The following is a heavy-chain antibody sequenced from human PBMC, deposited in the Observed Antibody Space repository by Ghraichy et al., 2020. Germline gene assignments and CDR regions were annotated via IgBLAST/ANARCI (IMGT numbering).Heavy chain of an antibody. J-gene: IGHJ4*02. V-gene: IGHV3-7*01. D-gene: IGHD1-1*01. CDR3: ARDTPLQLELGFDY. Sequence: GESLNISCAASGFTFSSYWMSWVRQAPGKGLEWVANIKQDGSEKYYVDSVKGRFTISRDNAKNSLYLQMNSLRAEDTAVYYCARDTPLQLELGFDYWGQGTLVTVSS. CDR2: IKQDGSEK. CDR1: GFTFSSYW.